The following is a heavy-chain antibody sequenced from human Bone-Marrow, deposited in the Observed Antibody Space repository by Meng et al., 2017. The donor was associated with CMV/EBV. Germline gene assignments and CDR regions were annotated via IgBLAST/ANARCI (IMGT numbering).Heavy chain of an antibody. V-gene: IGHV3-23*01. D-gene: IGHD3-22*01. CDR2: IGTNERAT. J-gene: IGHJ4*02. Sequence: GESLKISCAASGFTFSNYAMNWVRQTPGKALEWLALIGTNERATHYADCVKGRFTISRDNPKNTLYLELNSLRAEDTALYYCARDLDSTGYYDEDYWGQGTLVTVSS. CDR3: ARDLDSTGYYDEDY. CDR1: GFTFSNYA.